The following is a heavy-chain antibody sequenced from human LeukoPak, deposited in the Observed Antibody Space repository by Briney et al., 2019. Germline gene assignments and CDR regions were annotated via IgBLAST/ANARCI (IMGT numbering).Heavy chain of an antibody. CDR1: GFTFSSYA. CDR2: IGGSGDNT. D-gene: IGHD4-17*01. J-gene: IGHJ4*02. CDR3: AKGRGTTVTSAANN. Sequence: QPGGSPRLSCAASGFTFSSYAMRWVRQAPGKGLEWVSSIGGSGDNTFYADSVKDRFTISRDNSKNTLFLQMNSLRAEDTAVYYCAKGRGTTVTSAANNWGQGNLVTVSS. V-gene: IGHV3-23*01.